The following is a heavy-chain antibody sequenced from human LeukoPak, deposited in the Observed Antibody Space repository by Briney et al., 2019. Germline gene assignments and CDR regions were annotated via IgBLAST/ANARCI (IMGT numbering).Heavy chain of an antibody. J-gene: IGHJ4*02. D-gene: IGHD3-22*01. CDR1: GFTFSHYW. CDR2: ISYGGSNK. V-gene: IGHV3-30*18. Sequence: PGGSLRLSCAASGFTFSHYWMHWVRQAPGKGLEWVAVISYGGSNKDYADSVKGRFTISRDNSKNTLDLQMNSLRAEDTAVYYCAKDNSLGYYDSSGYPDYWGQGTLVTVSS. CDR3: AKDNSLGYYDSSGYPDY.